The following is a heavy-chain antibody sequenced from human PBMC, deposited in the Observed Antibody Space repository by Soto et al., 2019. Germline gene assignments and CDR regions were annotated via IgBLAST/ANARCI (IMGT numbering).Heavy chain of an antibody. CDR2: IYGGGTT. D-gene: IGHD6-19*01. V-gene: IGHV3-53*01. J-gene: IGHJ4*02. CDR1: GFAVSSKY. CDR3: VQTTGWPGFDF. Sequence: EVQLVESGGGWIQPGGSLRLSCAASGFAVSSKYMTWVRQAPGQGLEWVSVIYGGGTTYYADSVKGRFTISRDTSKNTLYLQMNSLRAEDTAVYYCVQTTGWPGFDFWGQGTLVTGSS.